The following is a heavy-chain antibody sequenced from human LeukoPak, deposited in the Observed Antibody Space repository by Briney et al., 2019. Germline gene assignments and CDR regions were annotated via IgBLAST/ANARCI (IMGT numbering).Heavy chain of an antibody. CDR3: AKDPDRYRGSYRHYYYYYMDA. D-gene: IGHD3-16*02. Sequence: PGGSLRLSCAASGFTFSNYGIHWVRQAPGKGLEWVSAISGSGGSTYYADSVKGRFTISRDNSKNTLYLQMNSLRAEDTAVYYCAKDPDRYRGSYRHYYYYYMDAWGKGTTVTISS. J-gene: IGHJ6*03. V-gene: IGHV3-23*01. CDR1: GFTFSNYG. CDR2: ISGSGGST.